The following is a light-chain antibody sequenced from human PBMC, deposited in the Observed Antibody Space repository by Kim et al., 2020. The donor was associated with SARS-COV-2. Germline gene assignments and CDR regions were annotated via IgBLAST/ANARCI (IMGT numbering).Light chain of an antibody. CDR2: YDS. CDR1: NIGSQS. CDR3: QVWDNSLDRVV. V-gene: IGLV3-21*01. Sequence: APGKTGKFACGGNNIGSQSVHWYQQKPGQAPVLVISYDSDRPSEIPERFSGSKSGNTATLTISRVEAGDEADYYCQVWDNSLDRVVFGGGTQLTVL. J-gene: IGLJ2*01.